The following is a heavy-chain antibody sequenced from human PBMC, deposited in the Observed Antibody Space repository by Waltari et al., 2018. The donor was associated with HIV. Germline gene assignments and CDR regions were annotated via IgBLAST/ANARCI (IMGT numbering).Heavy chain of an antibody. CDR3: AKNGATLTTSSYYYYYGMDV. J-gene: IGHJ6*02. Sequence: QVQLVSSGGGVVQPGGSLRLSCGASGFTFSGYDRHWVRPAPGKGLEWVTYRRSDGSSKNYADSVKGRFTISRDNSKNTVYLQMNSLRPEDTAVYFCAKNGATLTTSSYYYYYGMDVWGQ. D-gene: IGHD4-4*01. CDR1: GFTFSGYD. V-gene: IGHV3-30*02. CDR2: RRSDGSSK.